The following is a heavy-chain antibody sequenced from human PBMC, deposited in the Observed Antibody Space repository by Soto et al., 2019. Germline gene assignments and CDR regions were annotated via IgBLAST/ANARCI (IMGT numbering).Heavy chain of an antibody. D-gene: IGHD6-13*01. J-gene: IGHJ5*02. CDR1: GYTFTSYD. V-gene: IGHV1-8*01. CDR2: MNPNSGNT. Sequence: ASVKVSCKASGYTFTSYDINWVRQATGQGLEWMGWMNPNSGNTGYAQKFQGRVTMTRNTSISTAYMELSSLRSEDTAVYYCARGRKVTYSSSWFKWFDPWGQGTLVTVSS. CDR3: ARGRKVTYSSSWFKWFDP.